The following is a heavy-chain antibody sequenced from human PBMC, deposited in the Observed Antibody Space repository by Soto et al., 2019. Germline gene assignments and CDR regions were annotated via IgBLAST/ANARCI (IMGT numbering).Heavy chain of an antibody. Sequence: QAGGSLRLSCSASGFTFGAYPVSWFRHAPGKGLQWVGFIRSKAYGATTEFAASVRGRFTISRDDSISIAYLQMNSLNSEDTAVYFCARGVILWELPTYHFDYWGQGTLVTVSS. J-gene: IGHJ4*02. D-gene: IGHD1-7*01. CDR3: ARGVILWELPTYHFDY. CDR1: GFTFGAYP. V-gene: IGHV3-49*03. CDR2: IRSKAYGATT.